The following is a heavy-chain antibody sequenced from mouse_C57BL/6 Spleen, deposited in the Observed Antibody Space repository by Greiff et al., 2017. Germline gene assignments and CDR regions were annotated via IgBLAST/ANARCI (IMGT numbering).Heavy chain of an antibody. Sequence: EVQGVESGGGLVQPGGSMKLSCAASGFTFSDAWMDWVRQSPEKGLEWVAEIRNKANNHATYYAESVKGRFTISRDDSKSSVYLQMNSLRAEDTGIYYCTRGGTTVVASYYFDYWGQGTTLTVSS. CDR1: GFTFSDAW. V-gene: IGHV6-6*01. CDR2: IRNKANNHAT. D-gene: IGHD1-1*01. J-gene: IGHJ2*01. CDR3: TRGGTTVVASYYFDY.